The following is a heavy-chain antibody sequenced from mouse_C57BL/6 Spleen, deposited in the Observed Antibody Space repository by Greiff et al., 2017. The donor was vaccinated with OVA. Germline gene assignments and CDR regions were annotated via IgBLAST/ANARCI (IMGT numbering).Heavy chain of an antibody. V-gene: IGHV5-9*01. CDR2: ISGGGGNT. D-gene: IGHD1-1*01. J-gene: IGHJ2*01. Sequence: EVKLQESGGGLVKPGGSLKLSCAASGFTFSSYTMSWVSQTPEKRLEWVATISGGGGNTYYPDSVKGRFTISRDNAKNTLYLQMSSLRSEDTALYYCARHGYYGSSGYFDDWGQGTTLTVSS. CDR1: GFTFSSYT. CDR3: ARHGYYGSSGYFDD.